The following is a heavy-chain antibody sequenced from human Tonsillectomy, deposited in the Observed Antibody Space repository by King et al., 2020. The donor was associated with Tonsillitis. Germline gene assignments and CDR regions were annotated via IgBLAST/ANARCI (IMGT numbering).Heavy chain of an antibody. V-gene: IGHV3-30*02. CDR3: AKDYYGSGSYYNLDYYYGMDV. CDR2: IRYDGSNK. J-gene: IGHJ6*02. CDR1: GFTFSSYG. Sequence: VQLVESGGGVVQPGGSLRLSCAASGFTFSSYGMHWVRQAPGKGLEWVAFIRYDGSNKYYADSVKGRLTISRDNSKNTLYLQMNSLRAEDTAVYYCAKDYYGSGSYYNLDYYYGMDVWGQGTTVTVSS. D-gene: IGHD3-10*01.